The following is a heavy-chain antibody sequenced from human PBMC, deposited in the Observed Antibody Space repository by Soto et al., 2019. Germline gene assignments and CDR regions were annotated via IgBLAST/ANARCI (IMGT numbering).Heavy chain of an antibody. CDR3: ARGPPWMDAVDL. CDR1: GVSISSDY. J-gene: IGHJ3*01. CDR2: TSHTGTT. Sequence: QVQLQESGPGLVKPSETLSLTCTVSGVSISSDYWTWIRQSPGKGLEWIAYTSHTGTTDYHPSPKSRVTISLDTSKHQCSLKLSSVTAADTAVYYCARGPPWMDAVDLWGQGTKVTV. D-gene: IGHD5-12*01. V-gene: IGHV4-59*01.